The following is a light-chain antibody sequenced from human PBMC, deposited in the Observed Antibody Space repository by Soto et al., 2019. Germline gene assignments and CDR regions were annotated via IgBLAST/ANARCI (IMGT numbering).Light chain of an antibody. CDR2: AAS. V-gene: IGKV1-27*01. CDR1: QGIINY. CDR3: QKYSSAPRLT. J-gene: IGKJ4*01. Sequence: DIQMPQSPSSLSASVGDRVTITCRASQGIINYLALYQQKPGKVPKLLIYAASTLHSGVPSRFSDSGSGTDFTLTISSLQHEDVATYYCQKYSSAPRLTFGGGTKVEIK.